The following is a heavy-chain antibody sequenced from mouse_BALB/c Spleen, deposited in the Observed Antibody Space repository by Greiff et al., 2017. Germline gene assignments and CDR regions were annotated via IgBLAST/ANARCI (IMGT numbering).Heavy chain of an antibody. CDR1: GFTFSNYW. D-gene: IGHD3-3*01. CDR2: IRLKSNNYAT. Sequence: EVMLVESGGGLVQPGGSMKLSCVASGFTFSNYWMNWVRQSPEKGLEWVAEIRLKSNNYATHYAESVKGRFTISRDDSKSSVYLQMNNLRAEDTGIYYCTREGRDYFDYWGQGTTLTVSS. J-gene: IGHJ2*01. CDR3: TREGRDYFDY. V-gene: IGHV6-6*02.